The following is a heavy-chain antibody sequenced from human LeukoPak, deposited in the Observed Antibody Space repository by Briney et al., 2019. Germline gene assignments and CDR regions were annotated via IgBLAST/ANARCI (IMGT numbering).Heavy chain of an antibody. V-gene: IGHV3-30-3*01. Sequence: GRSLRLSCAASGFTFSSYAMHWVRQAPGKGLEWVAVISYDGSNKYYADSVKGRFTISRDNSKNTLYLQMNSLRAEDTAVYYCARARDTAMVVDYWGQGTLVTVSS. CDR3: ARARDTAMVVDY. J-gene: IGHJ4*02. CDR2: ISYDGSNK. CDR1: GFTFSSYA. D-gene: IGHD5-18*01.